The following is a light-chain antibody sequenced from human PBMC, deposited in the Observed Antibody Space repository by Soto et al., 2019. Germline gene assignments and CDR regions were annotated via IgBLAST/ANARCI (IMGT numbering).Light chain of an antibody. V-gene: IGKV3-20*01. CDR2: GAS. CDR3: QQYGTSYT. J-gene: IGKJ2*01. Sequence: EIVLTQSPGTLSLSPGERATLSYRASQSVSSTYLAWYQQKPGQAPRLLIYGASNRATGIPDRFSGSGSGTDFTLTISRLEPEDFAVYYCQQYGTSYTFGQGTKLQIK. CDR1: QSVSSTY.